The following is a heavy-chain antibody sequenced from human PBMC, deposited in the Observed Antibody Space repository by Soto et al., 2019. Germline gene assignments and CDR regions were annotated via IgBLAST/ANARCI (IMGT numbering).Heavy chain of an antibody. D-gene: IGHD3-9*01. CDR3: AREPLYDILTGYYGPQPYYGMDV. J-gene: IGHJ6*02. CDR1: GYTFTSYG. Sequence: ASVQVSCKASGYTFTSYGISWVRQAPGQGLEWMGWISAYNGNTNYAQKLQGRVTMTTDTSTSTAYMELRSLRSDDTAVYYCAREPLYDILTGYYGPQPYYGMDVWGQGTTVTAP. V-gene: IGHV1-18*04. CDR2: ISAYNGNT.